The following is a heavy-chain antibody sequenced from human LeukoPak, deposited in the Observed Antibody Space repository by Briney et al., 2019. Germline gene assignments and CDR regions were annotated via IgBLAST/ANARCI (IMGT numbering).Heavy chain of an antibody. CDR1: GFTFSSYG. CDR3: AKVGSGGSYYQGGIDY. V-gene: IGHV3-30*02. J-gene: IGHJ4*02. CDR2: IRYDGRNK. Sequence: GGSLRLSCAPSGFTFSSYGMHWVRQAPGKGVEGVAFIRYDGRNKYYAESVKGGFTISRDNSENTLYLQMNSLRAEDTAVYYCAKVGSGGSYYQGGIDYWGQGTLVTVSS. D-gene: IGHD1-26*01.